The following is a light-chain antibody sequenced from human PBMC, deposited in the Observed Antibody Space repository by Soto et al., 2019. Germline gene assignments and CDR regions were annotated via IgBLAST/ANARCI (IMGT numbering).Light chain of an antibody. CDR3: QPDCTSIT. CDR2: GAS. V-gene: IGKV3-20*01. J-gene: IGKJ5*01. Sequence: EMVLTQSPGTLSLSPGERATLSCGASQSISGSYLAWYQQKPGQAPRLLIYGASSRATDIPDRFSGSGSGADFSLTRSRLEAEDFAVYYCQPDCTSITFGQGTRLENK. CDR1: QSISGSY.